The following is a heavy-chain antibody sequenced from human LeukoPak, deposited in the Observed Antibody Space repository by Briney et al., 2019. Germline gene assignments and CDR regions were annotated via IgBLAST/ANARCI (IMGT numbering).Heavy chain of an antibody. CDR3: ARSRHYYDSSGYPPELGY. Sequence: SVKVSCKASGGTFSSYAISWVRQAPGQGLEWMGGIIPIFGTANYAQKFKGRVTITADESTSTAYMELSSLRSEDTAVYYCARSRHYYDSSGYPPELGYWGQGTLVTVSS. CDR1: GGTFSSYA. V-gene: IGHV1-69*01. CDR2: IIPIFGTA. D-gene: IGHD3-22*01. J-gene: IGHJ4*02.